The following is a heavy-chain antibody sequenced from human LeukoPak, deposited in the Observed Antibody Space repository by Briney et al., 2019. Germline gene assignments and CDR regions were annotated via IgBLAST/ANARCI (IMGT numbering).Heavy chain of an antibody. D-gene: IGHD1-26*01. Sequence: GGSLRLSCAVSGLTFSSYWMSWVRQAPGKGLEWVANIKQDGREKYYVDSVKGRFTISRDNAKNSLYLQMNSLRAEDTAMYYCASGGGATRSGYAFDMWGQGTLVTVSS. CDR1: GLTFSSYW. CDR3: ASGGGATRSGYAFDM. V-gene: IGHV3-7*01. J-gene: IGHJ3*02. CDR2: IKQDGREK.